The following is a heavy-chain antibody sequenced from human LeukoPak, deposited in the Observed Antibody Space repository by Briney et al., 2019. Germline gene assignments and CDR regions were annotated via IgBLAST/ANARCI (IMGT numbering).Heavy chain of an antibody. J-gene: IGHJ4*02. CDR2: ISSNGGST. Sequence: PGGSLRLSCAASGFTFSSYAMHWVRQAPGKGLEYVSAISSNGGSTYYANSVKGRFTISRDNAKNLVSLQMNSLRAEDTAVYYCARWRVGYYYGSGGGLDYWGQGTLATVSS. CDR3: ARWRVGYYYGSGGGLDY. CDR1: GFTFSSYA. V-gene: IGHV3-64*01. D-gene: IGHD3-10*01.